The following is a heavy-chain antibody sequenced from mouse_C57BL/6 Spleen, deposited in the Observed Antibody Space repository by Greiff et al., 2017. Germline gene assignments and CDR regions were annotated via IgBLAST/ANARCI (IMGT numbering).Heavy chain of an antibody. CDR2: IYPGGGYT. Sequence: VQLQQSGAELVRPGTSVKMSCKASGYTFTNYWIGWAKQRPGHGLEWIGDIYPGGGYTNYTDKFKGKATLTADKSSSTAYMQFSSLTSEDSAIYYCARWGLQLGDFDVRGTGTTVTVSS. CDR1: GYTFTNYW. V-gene: IGHV1-63*01. D-gene: IGHD3-1*01. J-gene: IGHJ1*03. CDR3: ARWGLQLGDFDV.